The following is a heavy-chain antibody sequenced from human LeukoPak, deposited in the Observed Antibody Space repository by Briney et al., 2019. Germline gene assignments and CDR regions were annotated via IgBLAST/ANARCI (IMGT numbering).Heavy chain of an antibody. CDR3: AVSSSGPYNWFDP. V-gene: IGHV3-66*01. D-gene: IGHD6-13*01. J-gene: IGHJ5*02. Sequence: QPGGSLRLSCAASGFTVSRNYMNWVRQAPGKGLEWVSIIYSNGTTSYADSVKGRFTISRDNAKNSLCLQMNSLRAEDTAVYYCAVSSSGPYNWFDPWGQGTLVTASS. CDR1: GFTVSRNY. CDR2: IYSNGTT.